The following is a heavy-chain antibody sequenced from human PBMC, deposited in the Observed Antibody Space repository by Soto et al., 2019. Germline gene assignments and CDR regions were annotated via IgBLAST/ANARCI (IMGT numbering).Heavy chain of an antibody. J-gene: IGHJ4*02. Sequence: ASETLSLPYTVSGGSISSNYCTLILQPPGKGLEWIGYVYNSGSTNYNPSLKSRVTISEDTSKSQFSLKVNSMTAADTAVYYCARYRREAVAGYTLDNWGQGILVTVSS. CDR2: VYNSGST. CDR1: GGSISSNY. V-gene: IGHV4-59*01. CDR3: ARYRREAVAGYTLDN. D-gene: IGHD6-13*01.